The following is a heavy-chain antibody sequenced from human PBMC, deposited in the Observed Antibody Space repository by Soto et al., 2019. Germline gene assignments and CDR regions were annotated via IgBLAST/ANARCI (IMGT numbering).Heavy chain of an antibody. J-gene: IGHJ4*02. CDR2: ISYDGSNK. CDR3: ARDSSRYFDWLFFGFDY. V-gene: IGHV3-30-3*01. D-gene: IGHD3-9*01. Sequence: GGSLRLSCAASGFTFSSYAMHWVRQAPGKGLEWVAVISYDGSNKYYADSVKGRFTISRDNSKNTLYLQMNSLRAEDTAVYYCARDSSRYFDWLFFGFDYWGQGTLVTVSS. CDR1: GFTFSSYA.